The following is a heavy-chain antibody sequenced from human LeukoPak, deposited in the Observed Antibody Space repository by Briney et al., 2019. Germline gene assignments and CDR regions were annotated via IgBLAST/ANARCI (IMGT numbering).Heavy chain of an antibody. CDR2: IYHSGSP. D-gene: IGHD5-24*01. J-gene: IGHJ4*02. CDR1: GGSISSNNW. Sequence: SETLSLTCAVSGGSISSNNWWGWVRQPPGKGLEWIGEIYHSGSPNYNPSLKSRVTISVDKSRNHFSLNLSSVTAADTAVYYCARDPGRWQQLGYFDYWGQGTLVTVSS. V-gene: IGHV4-4*02. CDR3: ARDPGRWQQLGYFDY.